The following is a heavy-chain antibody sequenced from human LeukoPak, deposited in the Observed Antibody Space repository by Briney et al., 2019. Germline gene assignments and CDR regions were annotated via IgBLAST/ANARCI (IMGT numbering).Heavy chain of an antibody. CDR3: ARLTVTREKNAFHI. Sequence: SETLSLTCTVSGGSISSYYWSWIRQPAGKGLEWIGRIYTSGSTNYNPSLKSRVTMSVDTSKNQFSLKLSSLTAADTAVYYCARLTVTREKNAFHIWGQGTMVTVSS. V-gene: IGHV4-4*07. J-gene: IGHJ3*02. CDR2: IYTSGST. D-gene: IGHD7-27*01. CDR1: GGSISSYY.